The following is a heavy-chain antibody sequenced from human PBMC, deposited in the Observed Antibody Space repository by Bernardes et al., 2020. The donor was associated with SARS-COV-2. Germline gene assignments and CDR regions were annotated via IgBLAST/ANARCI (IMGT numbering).Heavy chain of an antibody. CDR1: GGSFSGSY. J-gene: IGHJ4*02. V-gene: IGHV4-34*01. CDR3: AGGRPIGYCSSTSCSLGY. Sequence: SETLSLTCAVYGGSFSGSYWSWIRQPPGKGLEWIGEINHIGSTNSNPSPKSRVTISVDTSKNQSSLKLSSVTAADTAVYYCAGGRPIGYCSSTSCSLGYWGQGTLVSVSS. D-gene: IGHD2-2*01. CDR2: INHIGST.